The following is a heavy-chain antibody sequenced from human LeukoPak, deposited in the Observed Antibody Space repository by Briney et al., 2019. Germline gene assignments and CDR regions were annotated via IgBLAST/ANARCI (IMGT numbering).Heavy chain of an antibody. V-gene: IGHV4-39*07. Sequence: PSETLSLTCTVSGGSISSSSYYWGWIRQPPGKGLEWIGSIYYSGSTYYNPSLKSRVTISVDTSKNQFSLKLSSVTAADTAVYYCARSVAGTGAYAFDIWGQGTMVIVSS. D-gene: IGHD6-19*01. CDR3: ARSVAGTGAYAFDI. CDR1: GGSISSSSYY. CDR2: IYYSGST. J-gene: IGHJ3*02.